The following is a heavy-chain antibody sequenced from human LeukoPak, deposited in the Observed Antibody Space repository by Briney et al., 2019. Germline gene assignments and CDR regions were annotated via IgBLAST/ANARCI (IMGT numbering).Heavy chain of an antibody. CDR3: ARAYSGTYGLGYYYMDV. J-gene: IGHJ6*03. D-gene: IGHD1-26*01. CDR2: ISSSSSYI. Sequence: GGSLRLSCAVSGFTFSTYSMNWVRQAPGKGLEWVSSISSSSSYIYYADSVKDRFTISKDNAKNSLYLQMNSLRVEDTAVYYCARAYSGTYGLGYYYMDVWGKGTTVTISS. V-gene: IGHV3-21*01. CDR1: GFTFSTYS.